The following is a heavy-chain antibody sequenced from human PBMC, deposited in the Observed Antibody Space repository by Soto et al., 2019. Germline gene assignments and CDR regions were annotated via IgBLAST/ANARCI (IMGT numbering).Heavy chain of an antibody. D-gene: IGHD6-13*01. J-gene: IGHJ5*02. CDR1: GFTFRSFT. CDR2: ISSNSAYI. V-gene: IGHV3-21*02. Sequence: EVQLVESGGGLVKPGGSLRLSCAASGFTFRSFTMNWVRQAPGKGLEWVSTISSNSAYIYYTDALRGRFTISRDNAKNSLHLQMHSLRPADTAVYYSTRDASRDSSARGWFDPWGPGTLVTVSS. CDR3: TRDASRDSSARGWFDP.